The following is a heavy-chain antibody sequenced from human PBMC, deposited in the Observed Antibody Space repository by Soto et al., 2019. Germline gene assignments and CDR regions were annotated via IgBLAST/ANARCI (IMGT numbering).Heavy chain of an antibody. D-gene: IGHD1-7*01. CDR2: IYYSGST. CDR3: ATMGTPATGLYYFDY. CDR1: GGSIKSYY. J-gene: IGHJ4*02. V-gene: IGHV4-59*08. Sequence: SETLSLTCTVSGGSIKSYYWSWIRQPPGKGLEWIGSIYYSGSTNSNPSLKSRVTMSVDTSKNQFSLNLSFVTAADTAVYYCATMGTPATGLYYFDYWGQGTLVTVSS.